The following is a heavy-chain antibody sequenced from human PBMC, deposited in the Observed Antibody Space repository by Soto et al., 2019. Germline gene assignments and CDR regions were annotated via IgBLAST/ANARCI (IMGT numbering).Heavy chain of an antibody. V-gene: IGHV1-3*05. Sequence: QVQLVQSGAEEKKPGASVKVSCKASGYTFTSYGVHWVRQAPGQRLEWMGWINAGNGNTKYSQKFQGRVTITRDTSASTAHMELSSLRSEDTAVYYCARAPGGPGIAEYWGQGTLVTVSS. J-gene: IGHJ4*02. D-gene: IGHD6-13*01. CDR2: INAGNGNT. CDR3: ARAPGGPGIAEY. CDR1: GYTFTSYG.